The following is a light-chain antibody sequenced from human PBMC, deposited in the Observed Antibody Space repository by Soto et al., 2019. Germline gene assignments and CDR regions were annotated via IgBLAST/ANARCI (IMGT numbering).Light chain of an antibody. CDR3: QQGSTTPIT. V-gene: IGKV1-39*01. CDR1: QTIGSF. CDR2: SAF. Sequence: DLELTQSPSFLSPAIGDRVTITCRASQTIGSFLNWYQQKPGEAPRLLVYSAFRIQSGVPSRFNASGSGTDFTLSISSLQPEDFSTYYCQQGSTTPITFGLGTKVDIK. J-gene: IGKJ1*01.